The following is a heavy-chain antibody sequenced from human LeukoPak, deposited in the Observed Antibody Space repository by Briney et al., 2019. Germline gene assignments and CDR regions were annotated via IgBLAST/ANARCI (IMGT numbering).Heavy chain of an antibody. D-gene: IGHD1-26*01. CDR2: ISSSRPTI. V-gene: IGHV3-48*01. J-gene: IGHJ5*01. CDR3: ARDKVVGPTKFDS. Sequence: PGGSLRLSCAASGFSFSIYSMTWVRQAPGKGLEWVSYISSSRPTIYYADSVRGRFTVSRDNAKNSVYLHMNSLRAEDTAVYYCARDKVVGPTKFDSWGQGTLVTVSS. CDR1: GFSFSIYS.